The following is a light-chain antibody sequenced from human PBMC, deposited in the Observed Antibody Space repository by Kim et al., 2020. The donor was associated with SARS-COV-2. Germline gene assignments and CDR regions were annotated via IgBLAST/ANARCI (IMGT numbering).Light chain of an antibody. CDR2: YDS. V-gene: IGLV3-21*04. J-gene: IGLJ2*01. CDR1: NIGSKS. Sequence: SYELTQPPSVSVAPGKTARITCGGNNIGSKSVHWYQQKPGQAPVLVIYYDSDRPSGIPERFSGSNSGNTATLTISRVEAGDEADYCCQVWDSSSDHLVFGGGTQLTVL. CDR3: QVWDSSSDHLV.